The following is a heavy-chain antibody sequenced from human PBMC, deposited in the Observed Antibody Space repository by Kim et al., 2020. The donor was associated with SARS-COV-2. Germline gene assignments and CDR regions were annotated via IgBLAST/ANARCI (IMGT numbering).Heavy chain of an antibody. V-gene: IGHV3-7*01. CDR3: ARLYSSSWKRAFDI. CDR1: GFTFSSYW. CDR2: IKQDGSEK. D-gene: IGHD6-13*01. Sequence: GGSLRLSCAASGFTFSSYWMSWVRQAPGKGLEWVANIKQDGSEKYYVDSVKSRFTISRDNAKNSLYLQMNSLRAEDTAVYYCARLYSSSWKRAFDIWGQGTMVTVSS. J-gene: IGHJ3*02.